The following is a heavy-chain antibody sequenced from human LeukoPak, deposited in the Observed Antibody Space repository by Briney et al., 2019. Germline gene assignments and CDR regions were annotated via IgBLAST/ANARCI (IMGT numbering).Heavy chain of an antibody. V-gene: IGHV5-51*01. D-gene: IGHD3-10*01. CDR3: ARQPGAGWFDP. Sequence: GESPKIYCQASGYSFTSSWIGWARQMPGKGLEWMAIINPGDSDTRYSPSFQGQVTISADKSISTVYLQWGSLKASDTAMYYCARQPGAGWFDPWGQGTLVTVSS. J-gene: IGHJ5*02. CDR2: INPGDSDT. CDR1: GYSFTSSW.